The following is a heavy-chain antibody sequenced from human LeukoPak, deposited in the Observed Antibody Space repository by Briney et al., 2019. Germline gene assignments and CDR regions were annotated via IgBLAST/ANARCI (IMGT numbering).Heavy chain of an antibody. V-gene: IGHV3-23*01. J-gene: IGHJ4*02. CDR2: VSTSGGDT. CDR3: XXXXXXXSXXXXIDS. CDR1: GXTXSTYA. Sequence: GXTXSTYAMSWVRQAPXKGXEWVSSVSTSGGDTYNADSVKGRFTISRDNSKXTLYVQMNSLRAEDTAVYYXXXXXXXXSXXXXIDSWGXGXLVTVSS.